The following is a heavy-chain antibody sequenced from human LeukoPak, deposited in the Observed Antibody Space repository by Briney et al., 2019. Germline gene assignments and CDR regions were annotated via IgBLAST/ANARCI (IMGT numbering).Heavy chain of an antibody. CDR2: INPNSGGT. CDR3: ARDQFRYYYGSGTYDY. V-gene: IGHV1-2*02. CDR1: GYTFTGYY. D-gene: IGHD3-10*01. Sequence: ASVKVSCKASGYTFTGYYMHWVRHAPGQGLEWMGWINPNSGGTNYAQKFQGRVTMTRDTSISTAYMELSRLRSDDTAVYYCARDQFRYYYGSGTYDYWGQGTLVTVSS. J-gene: IGHJ4*02.